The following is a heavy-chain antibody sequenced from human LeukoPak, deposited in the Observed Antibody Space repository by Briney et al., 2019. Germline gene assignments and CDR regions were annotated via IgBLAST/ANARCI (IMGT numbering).Heavy chain of an antibody. D-gene: IGHD3-22*01. CDR3: AKRGYSSGYSYYFDY. J-gene: IGHJ4*02. CDR1: GFTFSSYA. V-gene: IGHV3-23*01. Sequence: GGSLRLSCAASGFTFSSYAMNWVRQAPGKGLEWVSAITGSGGRTYYADSVKGRFTISRDNSKNTLYLQMSSLRAEDTAVYYCAKRGYSSGYSYYFDYWGQGALVTVSS. CDR2: ITGSGGRT.